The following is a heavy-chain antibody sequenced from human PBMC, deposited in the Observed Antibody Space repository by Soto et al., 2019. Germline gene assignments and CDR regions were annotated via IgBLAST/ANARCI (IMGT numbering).Heavy chain of an antibody. J-gene: IGHJ6*03. CDR2: MNPNSGNT. CDR3: ARVPTIVVVPAAMPIYYYYYMDV. D-gene: IGHD2-2*01. V-gene: IGHV1-8*01. Sequence: ASVKVSCKASGYTFTSYDINWVRQATGQGLEWMGWMNPNSGNTGYAQKFQGRVTMTRNTSISTAYMELSSLGSEDTAVYYCARVPTIVVVPAAMPIYYYYYMDVWGKGTTVTVS. CDR1: GYTFTSYD.